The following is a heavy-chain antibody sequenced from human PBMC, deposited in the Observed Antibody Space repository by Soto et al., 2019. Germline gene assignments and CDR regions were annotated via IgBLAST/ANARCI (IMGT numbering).Heavy chain of an antibody. Sequence: ASVKVSCKASGYTFTGYGISWVRQAPGQGLEWMGWISAYNGNTNYAQKLQGRATMTTDTSTSTAYMGLRSLRSDDTAVYYCGRGIAGAGYYYYYMDVGGKGTTVTVSS. V-gene: IGHV1-18*01. CDR2: ISAYNGNT. CDR1: GYTFTGYG. J-gene: IGHJ6*03. CDR3: GRGIAGAGYYYYYMDV. D-gene: IGHD6-19*01.